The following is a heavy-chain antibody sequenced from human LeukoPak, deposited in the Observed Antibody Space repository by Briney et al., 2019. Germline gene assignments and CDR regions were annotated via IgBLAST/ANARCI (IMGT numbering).Heavy chain of an antibody. CDR2: ISGYNGNT. CDR3: ARQIVVVPTAIRYYYYYMDV. J-gene: IGHJ6*03. V-gene: IGHV1-18*01. D-gene: IGHD2-2*02. Sequence: ASVKVSCKASGYTFANYGISWVRQAPGQGLEWMGWISGYNGNTNYAQKLQGRVTMTTDTSTSTAYMELRSLRSGDTAVYYCARQIVVVPTAIRYYYYYMDVWGKGTTVTVSS. CDR1: GYTFANYG.